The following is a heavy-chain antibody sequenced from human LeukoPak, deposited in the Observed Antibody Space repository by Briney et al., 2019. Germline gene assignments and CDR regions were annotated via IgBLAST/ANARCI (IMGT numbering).Heavy chain of an antibody. CDR3: ARSLYTVTNAFDY. J-gene: IGHJ4*02. CDR1: GCTFRNYA. Sequence: GGCLRLSCTASGCTFRNYASHWVREVPGKGLEWVAVISYDGSNKYYADSVKGRFTISRDSSKNTLFLQMNSLRAEDTAVYYCARSLYTVTNAFDYWGQGTLVTVSS. D-gene: IGHD4-17*01. V-gene: IGHV3-30-3*01. CDR2: ISYDGSNK.